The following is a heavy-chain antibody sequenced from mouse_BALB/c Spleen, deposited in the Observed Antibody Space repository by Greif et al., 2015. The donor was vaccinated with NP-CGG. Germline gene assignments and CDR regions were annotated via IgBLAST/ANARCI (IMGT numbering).Heavy chain of an antibody. V-gene: IGHV1-7*01. Sequence: VQLQQSGAELAKPGASVKMSCKASGYTFTSYWMHWVKQRPGQGMEWIGYINPSTGYTEYNQKFKDKATLTADKSSSTAYLQLSSLTSEASAVYYCAVYFGYDGFASWGQGTLVSVSA. D-gene: IGHD2-2*01. CDR2: INPSTGYT. CDR1: GYTFTSYW. CDR3: AVYFGYDGFAS. J-gene: IGHJ3*01.